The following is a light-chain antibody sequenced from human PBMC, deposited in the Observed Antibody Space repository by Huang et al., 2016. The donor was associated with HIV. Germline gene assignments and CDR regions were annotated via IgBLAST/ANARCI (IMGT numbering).Light chain of an antibody. J-gene: IGKJ4*01. CDR3: LQYDRSPLT. CDR1: QSLRDTY. Sequence: EIVLTQSPGTLSLSPGEPATFSCRASQSLRDTYIAWYQQRPGQAPRLLIYGASSRATGIPDRFSGIGSGTDFTLTINRLEPQDFAVYFCLQYDRSPLTFGGGTKVEL. CDR2: GAS. V-gene: IGKV3-20*01.